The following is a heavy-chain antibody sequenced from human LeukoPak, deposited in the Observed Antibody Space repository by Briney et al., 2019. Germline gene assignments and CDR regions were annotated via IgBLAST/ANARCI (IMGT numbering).Heavy chain of an antibody. V-gene: IGHV4-39*07. J-gene: IGHJ4*02. Sequence: SETLSLTCTVSGGSIISSSYYWGWIRQPPGKGLEWIGSIYNSGSTYYNPSLKSRVTISVDTSRNHFSLKLNSVTAADTAVYYCASRSRELYYFDYWGQGTLVTVSS. D-gene: IGHD1-26*01. CDR2: IYNSGST. CDR3: ASRSRELYYFDY. CDR1: GGSIISSSYY.